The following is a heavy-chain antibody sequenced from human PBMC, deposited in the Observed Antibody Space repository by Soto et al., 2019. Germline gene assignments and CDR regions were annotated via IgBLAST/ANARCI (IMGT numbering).Heavy chain of an antibody. D-gene: IGHD2-2*01. CDR1: GFTFSDYY. CDR2: ISSSGSTI. J-gene: IGHJ5*02. CDR3: ARDQRGDCSSTSCPSDP. V-gene: IGHV3-11*01. Sequence: VGSLRLSCAASGFTFSDYYMSWIRQAPGKGLEWVSYISSSGSTIYYADSVKGRFTISRDNAKNSLYLQMNSLRAEDTAVYYCARDQRGDCSSTSCPSDPWGQGTLVTVSS.